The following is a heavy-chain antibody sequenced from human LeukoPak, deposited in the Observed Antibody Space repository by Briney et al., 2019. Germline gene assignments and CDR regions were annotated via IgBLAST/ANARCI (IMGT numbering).Heavy chain of an antibody. CDR1: GFSFSSCS. CDR3: ARWIYGSGSKRYFDS. Sequence: GGSLRLSCAASGFSFSSCSMNWVRQAPGKGLEWVSYIRSSSSPIYYADSVKGRFTVSRDNAKNSLYLQMNSLRAEDTAVYYCARWIYGSGSKRYFDSWGQGTLVTVSS. J-gene: IGHJ4*02. CDR2: IRSSSSPI. D-gene: IGHD3-10*01. V-gene: IGHV3-48*04.